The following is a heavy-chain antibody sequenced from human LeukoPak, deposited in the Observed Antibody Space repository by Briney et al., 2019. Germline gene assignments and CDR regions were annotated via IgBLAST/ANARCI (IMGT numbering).Heavy chain of an antibody. V-gene: IGHV1-24*01. D-gene: IGHD3-3*01. CDR1: GYTLTELS. J-gene: IGHJ4*02. Sequence: ASVKVPCKVSGYTLTELSMHWVRQAPGKGLEWMGGFDPEDGETIYAQKFQGRVTMTEDTSTDTAYMELSSLRSEDTAVYYCATDLLSHYDFWSGYHGGFDYWGQGTLVTVSS. CDR2: FDPEDGET. CDR3: ATDLLSHYDFWSGYHGGFDY.